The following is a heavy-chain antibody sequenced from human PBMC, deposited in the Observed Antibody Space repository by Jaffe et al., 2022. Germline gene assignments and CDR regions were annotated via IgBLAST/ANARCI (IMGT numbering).Heavy chain of an antibody. Sequence: QVQLVQSGAEVKKPGSSVKVSCKASGGTFSSYAISWVRQAPGQGLEWMGGIIPIFGTANYAQKFQGRVTITTDESTSTAYMELSSLRSEDTAVYYCARGATNDYGGTYYYYYYMDVWGKGTTVTVSS. D-gene: IGHD4-17*01. V-gene: IGHV1-69*05. CDR2: IIPIFGTA. CDR1: GGTFSSYA. CDR3: ARGATNDYGGTYYYYYYMDV. J-gene: IGHJ6*03.